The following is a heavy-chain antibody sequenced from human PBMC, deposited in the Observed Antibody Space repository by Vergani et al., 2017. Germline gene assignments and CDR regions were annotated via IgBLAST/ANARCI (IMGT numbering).Heavy chain of an antibody. CDR2: IGSSGPYI. V-gene: IGHV3-21*06. Sequence: VQLVESGGGLVKPGGSLRLSCPASGFTFSDFSMSWVRQAPGKGLEWVAFIGSSGPYINYADSMKGRFIISRDNTNNSLFLQFRSLRAEDAAVYYCARGCTSGDCPDNYGMDVWGQGATVTVSS. J-gene: IGHJ6*02. D-gene: IGHD2-8*01. CDR3: ARGCTSGDCPDNYGMDV. CDR1: GFTFSDFS.